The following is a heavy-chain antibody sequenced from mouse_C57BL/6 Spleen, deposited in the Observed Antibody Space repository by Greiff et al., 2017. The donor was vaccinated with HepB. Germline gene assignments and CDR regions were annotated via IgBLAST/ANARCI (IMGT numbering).Heavy chain of an antibody. CDR1: GFTFSDYG. V-gene: IGHV5-17*01. J-gene: IGHJ4*01. Sequence: EVHLVESGGGLVKPGGSLKLSCAASGFTFSDYGMHWVRQAPEKGLEWVAYISSGSSTIYYADTVKGRFTISRDNAKNTLFLQMTSLRSEDTAMYYCARGDGYPPYYAMDYWGQGTSVTVSS. D-gene: IGHD2-3*01. CDR3: ARGDGYPPYYAMDY. CDR2: ISSGSSTI.